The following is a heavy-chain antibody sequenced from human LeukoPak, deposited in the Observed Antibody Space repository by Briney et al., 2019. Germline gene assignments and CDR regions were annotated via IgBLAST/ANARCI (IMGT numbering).Heavy chain of an antibody. V-gene: IGHV4-34*01. J-gene: IGHJ3*02. CDR1: GGPFSGYY. Sequence: PSETLSLTCAVYGGPFSGYYWSWIRQPPGKGLEWIGEINHSGSTNYNPSLKSRVTISVDTSKNQFSLKLSSVTAADTAVYYCARGLKITIFGVVIIRSDAFDIWGQGTMVTVSS. CDR2: INHSGST. D-gene: IGHD3-3*01. CDR3: ARGLKITIFGVVIIRSDAFDI.